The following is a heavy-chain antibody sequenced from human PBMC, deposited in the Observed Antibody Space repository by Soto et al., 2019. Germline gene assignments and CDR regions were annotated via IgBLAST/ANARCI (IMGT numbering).Heavy chain of an antibody. Sequence: QITLKESGPTLVKPTQTLTLTCIFSGFSFSADGVGVGWIRQPPGKALEWLALIYWDDDTRYSPSLKSRLTITKDTSIHPVVLTMTNMDPVDTATDYCAHAYGGTSWPNDAFDVWGQGTVVTVSS. J-gene: IGHJ3*01. D-gene: IGHD2-2*01. CDR1: GFSFSADGVG. CDR3: AHAYGGTSWPNDAFDV. CDR2: IYWDDDT. V-gene: IGHV2-5*02.